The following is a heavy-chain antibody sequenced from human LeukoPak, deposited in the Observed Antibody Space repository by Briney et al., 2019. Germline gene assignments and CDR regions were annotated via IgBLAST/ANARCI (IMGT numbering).Heavy chain of an antibody. CDR1: GFTFRDYG. J-gene: IGHJ3*02. Sequence: GGSLRLSCTGFGFTFRDYGVSWVRQAPGRGLECIGFIRSKVYGGTTEYAASVKGRFTISRDDSTSIAYLQMNSLKTEDTAVYYCTRDPYYFDSSGYYHHAFDIWGQGTMVAVSS. D-gene: IGHD3-22*01. V-gene: IGHV3-49*04. CDR3: TRDPYYFDSSGYYHHAFDI. CDR2: IRSKVYGGTT.